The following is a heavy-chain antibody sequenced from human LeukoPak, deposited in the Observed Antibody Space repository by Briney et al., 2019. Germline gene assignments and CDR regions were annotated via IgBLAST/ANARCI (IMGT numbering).Heavy chain of an antibody. J-gene: IGHJ4*02. CDR1: GGTFSSYA. CDR2: IIPIFGTA. V-gene: IGHV1-69*01. Sequence: SVKVSCKASGGTFSSYAISWVRQAPGQGLEWIGGIIPIFGTANYAQKFQGRVTITADESTSTAYMELSSLRSEDTAVYYCARGSKNYDYVWGSYRWLDYFDYWGQGTLVTVSS. CDR3: ARGSKNYDYVWGSYRWLDYFDY. D-gene: IGHD3-16*02.